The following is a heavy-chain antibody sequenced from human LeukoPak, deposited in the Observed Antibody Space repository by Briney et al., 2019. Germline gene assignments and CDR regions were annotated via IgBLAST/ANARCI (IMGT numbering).Heavy chain of an antibody. CDR2: TYSGGTT. CDR1: GFSVTSNY. Sequence: AGGSLRLSCAASGFSVTSNYMSWVRQAPGKGLEWVSVTYSGGTTYYADSVKGRFTISRDTSKNTVYLQMNSLSAEDTAVYYCAKEGLRAFDVWGQGTMVTVSS. D-gene: IGHD4-17*01. V-gene: IGHV3-53*01. J-gene: IGHJ3*01. CDR3: AKEGLRAFDV.